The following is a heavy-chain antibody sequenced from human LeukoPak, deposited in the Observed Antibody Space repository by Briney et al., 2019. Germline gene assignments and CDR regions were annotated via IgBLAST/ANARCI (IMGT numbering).Heavy chain of an antibody. CDR1: GGSFSGYY. V-gene: IGHV4-34*01. CDR2: INHSGST. J-gene: IGHJ4*02. CDR3: ARLLRLGELSPLDY. Sequence: SETLSLTCAVYGGSFSGYYWSWIRQPPGKGLEWIGEINHSGSTNYNPSLKSRVTISVDTSKNQFSLKLSSVTAADTAVYYCARLLRLGELSPLDYWGQGTLVTVSS. D-gene: IGHD3-16*02.